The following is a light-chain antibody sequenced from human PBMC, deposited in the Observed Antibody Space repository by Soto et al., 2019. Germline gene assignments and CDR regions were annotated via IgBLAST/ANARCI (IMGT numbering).Light chain of an antibody. CDR1: RSNIGTNT. CDR3: AAWDDSLWV. CDR2: GNN. Sequence: QLVLTQPPSASGTPGQRVTISCSGSRSNIGTNTVNWFQQFPGTAPKLLIYGNNQRPSGVPDRFSGSKSGTSASLAISGLQSADEADYYCAAWDDSLWVFGGGTKLTVL. J-gene: IGLJ3*02. V-gene: IGLV1-44*01.